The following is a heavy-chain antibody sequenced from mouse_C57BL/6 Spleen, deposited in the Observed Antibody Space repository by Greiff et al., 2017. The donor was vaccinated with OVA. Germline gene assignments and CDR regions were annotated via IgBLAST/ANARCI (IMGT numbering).Heavy chain of an antibody. D-gene: IGHD1-1*01. CDR1: GYTFTSYW. Sequence: QVQLQQSGADLAKPGASVKLSCKASGYTFTSYWMHWVKQRPGKGLEWIGYINPSSGYTKYNQTFKDKATLTADKSASTAYMQLSSLTYEDSAVYYCAKGGSRVDYYAMDYWGQGTSVTGSS. J-gene: IGHJ4*01. CDR2: INPSSGYT. CDR3: AKGGSRVDYYAMDY. V-gene: IGHV1-7*01.